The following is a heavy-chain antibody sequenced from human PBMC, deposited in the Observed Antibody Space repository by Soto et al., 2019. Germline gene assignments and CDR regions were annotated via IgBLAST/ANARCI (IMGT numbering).Heavy chain of an antibody. CDR1: GLTFSSYA. D-gene: IGHD6-13*01. CDR3: AKGIAAARAFDY. J-gene: IGHJ4*02. Sequence: EVQLLESGGGLVQPGGSLRLSCAASGLTFSSYAMSWVRQAPGKGLEWVSAISGSGGSTYYADSVKGRFTISRDNPKNTLYLQMNSLSAEDTAVYYCAKGIAAARAFDYWGQGTLVTVSS. V-gene: IGHV3-23*01. CDR2: ISGSGGST.